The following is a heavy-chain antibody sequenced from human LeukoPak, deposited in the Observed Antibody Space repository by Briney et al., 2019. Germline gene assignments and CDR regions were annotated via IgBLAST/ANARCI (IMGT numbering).Heavy chain of an antibody. CDR3: AKALLRPYSSSPRYFDL. V-gene: IGHV3-9*03. J-gene: IGHJ2*01. CDR1: GFTFDDYA. D-gene: IGHD6-6*01. CDR2: ISWNSGSI. Sequence: GGSLRLSCAASGFTFDDYAMHWVRQAPGKGLEWVSGISWNSGSIGYADSVKGRFTISRDNAKNSLYLQMNSLRAGDMALYYCAKALLRPYSSSPRYFDLWGRGTLVTVSS.